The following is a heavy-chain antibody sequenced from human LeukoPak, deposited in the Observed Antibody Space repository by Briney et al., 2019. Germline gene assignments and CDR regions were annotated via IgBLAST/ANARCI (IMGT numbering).Heavy chain of an antibody. CDR2: IDPSDSYT. Sequence: ESLRISCKGSGYSFTSYGISWVRQMPGKGLEWMGRIDPSDSYTNYSPSFQGHVTISADKSISTAYLQWSSLKASDTAMYYCARGGNWNPWWFDPWGQGTLVTVSS. V-gene: IGHV5-10-1*01. D-gene: IGHD1-1*01. J-gene: IGHJ5*02. CDR1: GYSFTSYG. CDR3: ARGGNWNPWWFDP.